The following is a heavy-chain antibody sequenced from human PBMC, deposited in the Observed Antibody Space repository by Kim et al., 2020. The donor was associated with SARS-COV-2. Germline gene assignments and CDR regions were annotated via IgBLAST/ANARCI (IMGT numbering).Heavy chain of an antibody. Sequence: SETLSLTCTVSGDSISSSFYYWGWIRQPPGQGLEWIGSVYHSGTTYDSLSLKSRVTVSVDTSKNEFSLKVTSVTAADTAVYFCARLPHDSSGYVDCWGQGTLVTVSS. CDR1: GDSISSSFYY. CDR3: ARLPHDSSGYVDC. D-gene: IGHD3-22*01. CDR2: VYHSGTT. J-gene: IGHJ4*02. V-gene: IGHV4-39*01.